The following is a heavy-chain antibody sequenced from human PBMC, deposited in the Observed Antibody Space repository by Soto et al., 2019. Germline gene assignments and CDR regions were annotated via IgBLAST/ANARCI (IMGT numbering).Heavy chain of an antibody. CDR1: GFTFSTYA. CDR3: GKGRSSGWSFAW. Sequence: EVQLLESGGGLVQPGGSLRLSCAASGFTFSTYAMNWVRQAPGKGLEWVSGISGSGDSTYYADSVKGRFTVSRDNSKNTLYLQMNSLCAKDTAVFSGGKGRSSGWSFAWWGEGTLVTVSP. V-gene: IGHV3-23*01. D-gene: IGHD6-19*01. J-gene: IGHJ4*02. CDR2: ISGSGDST.